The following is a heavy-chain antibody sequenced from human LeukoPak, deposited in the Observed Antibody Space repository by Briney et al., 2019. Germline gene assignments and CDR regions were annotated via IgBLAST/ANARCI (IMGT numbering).Heavy chain of an antibody. D-gene: IGHD3-10*01. CDR2: TRNKANSYTT. Sequence: GGSLRLSCAASGFTFSDHYMDWVRQAPGKGLGGVALTRNKANSYTTEYAASVKGRFTISRDDSKNSLYLQMNSLKTEDTAVYYCARTPRRRFGESSDIWGQGTMVTVSS. CDR3: ARTPRRRFGESSDI. CDR1: GFTFSDHY. V-gene: IGHV3-72*01. J-gene: IGHJ3*02.